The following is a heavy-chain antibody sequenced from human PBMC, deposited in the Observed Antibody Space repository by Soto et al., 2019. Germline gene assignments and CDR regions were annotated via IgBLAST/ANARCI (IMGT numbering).Heavy chain of an antibody. CDR2: ISGNGDTT. Sequence: EVQLLESGGGLVQPGGSLRLSCAASGFTFSSSAMSWVRQAPGKGLDWVSAISGNGDTTYYADSVKGRFTISREISKNTLYMQMNSLRDEDTAVYYCAKIRGSELGSTTFQHWGQGTLVNVSS. CDR1: GFTFSSSA. J-gene: IGHJ1*01. CDR3: AKIRGSELGSTTFQH. V-gene: IGHV3-23*01. D-gene: IGHD2-2*01.